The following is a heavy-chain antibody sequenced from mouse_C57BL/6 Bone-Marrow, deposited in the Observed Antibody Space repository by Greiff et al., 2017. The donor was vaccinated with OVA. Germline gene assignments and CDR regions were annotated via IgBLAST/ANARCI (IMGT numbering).Heavy chain of an antibody. CDR2: IDPSDSYT. J-gene: IGHJ2*01. Sequence: VQLQQPGAELVKPGASVKLSCKASGYTFTSYWMQWVKQRPGQGLEWIGEIDPSDSYTNYNQKFKGKATLTVDTSSSTAYMQLNSLTSEDSAVYFCARTTTVVARGFDYWGQGTTLTVSS. CDR1: GYTFTSYW. CDR3: ARTTTVVARGFDY. D-gene: IGHD1-1*01. V-gene: IGHV1-50*01.